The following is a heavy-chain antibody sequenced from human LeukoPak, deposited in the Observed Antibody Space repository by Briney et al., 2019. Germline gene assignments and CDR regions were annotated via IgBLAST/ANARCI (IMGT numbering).Heavy chain of an antibody. J-gene: IGHJ3*02. D-gene: IGHD1-26*01. CDR1: GFIVSNNY. Sequence: PGGSLRLSCAASGFIVSNNYMSWVRQAPGKGLEWVSLIYSGGGTYYTDSVKGRFTISRDTSKNTLHLQMNSLRAEDTAVYYCARGFSGSYGAFDIRGQGTAVTVSS. V-gene: IGHV3-66*01. CDR3: ARGFSGSYGAFDI. CDR2: IYSGGGT.